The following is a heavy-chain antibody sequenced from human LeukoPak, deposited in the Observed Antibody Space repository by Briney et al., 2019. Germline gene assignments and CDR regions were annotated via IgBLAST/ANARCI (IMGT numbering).Heavy chain of an antibody. J-gene: IGHJ6*02. Sequence: SETLSLTCTVSGGSISSYYWSWIRQPPGKGLEWIGYIYYSGSTSYNPSLKSRVTISVDTSKNQFSLKLSSVTAADTAVYYCARDTLGTYGMDVWGQGTTVTVSS. CDR1: GGSISSYY. CDR2: IYYSGST. V-gene: IGHV4-59*01. D-gene: IGHD1-26*01. CDR3: ARDTLGTYGMDV.